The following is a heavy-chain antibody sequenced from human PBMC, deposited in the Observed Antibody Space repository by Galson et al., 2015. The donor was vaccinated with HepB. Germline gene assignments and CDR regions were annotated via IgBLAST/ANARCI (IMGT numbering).Heavy chain of an antibody. CDR1: GYTFTSYA. CDR2: INTDTGNP. D-gene: IGHD6-19*01. V-gene: IGHV7-4-1*02. J-gene: IGHJ4*02. CDR3: ARDPRGSAWGGIDS. Sequence: SVKVSCKASGYTFTSYAMNWVRQAPGQGLEWMGWINTDTGNPTYVQGFTGRFVFSLDTSVSTAYLQISSLKPEDTAVYYCARDPRGSAWGGIDSWGQGTLGNVSS.